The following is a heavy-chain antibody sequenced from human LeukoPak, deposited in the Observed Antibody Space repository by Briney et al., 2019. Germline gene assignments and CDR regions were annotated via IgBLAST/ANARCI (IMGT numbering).Heavy chain of an antibody. D-gene: IGHD3-22*01. Sequence: GGSLRLSCAASGFTVSSSFIYWVRQAPGKGLEWVSGISASGGNTNYADSVKGRFTISRDNSQNTLYLQMDSLRAEDTAIYYCAKDFYESSGYSFDYWGHGTLVAVSS. J-gene: IGHJ4*01. CDR3: AKDFYESSGYSFDY. CDR2: ISASGGNT. V-gene: IGHV3-23*01. CDR1: GFTVSSSF.